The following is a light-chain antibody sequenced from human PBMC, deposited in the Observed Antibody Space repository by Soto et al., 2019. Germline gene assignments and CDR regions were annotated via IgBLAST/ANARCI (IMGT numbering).Light chain of an antibody. Sequence: QSALTQPASVSGSPGQSITISCTGTSSDVGGYNFVSWYQHHPGKAPKLMIYDVSNRPSGVSNRFSGSKSGNTASLTISGLQAEDEADYYCSSYTSSNTVVVFGGGTKLTVL. V-gene: IGLV2-14*03. CDR2: DVS. CDR1: SSDVGGYNF. CDR3: SSYTSSNTVVV. J-gene: IGLJ2*01.